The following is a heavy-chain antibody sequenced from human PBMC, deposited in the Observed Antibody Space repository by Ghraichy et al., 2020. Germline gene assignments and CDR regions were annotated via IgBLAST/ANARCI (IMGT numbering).Heavy chain of an antibody. Sequence: SETLSLTCAVYGGSFSGYYWSWIRQPPGKGLEWIGEINHSGSTNYNPSLKSRVTISVDTSKNQFSLKLSSVTAADTAVYYCARGLRINIVVVVAATGVWFDPWGQGTLVTVSS. D-gene: IGHD2-15*01. V-gene: IGHV4-34*01. CDR1: GGSFSGYY. J-gene: IGHJ5*02. CDR2: INHSGST. CDR3: ARGLRINIVVVVAATGVWFDP.